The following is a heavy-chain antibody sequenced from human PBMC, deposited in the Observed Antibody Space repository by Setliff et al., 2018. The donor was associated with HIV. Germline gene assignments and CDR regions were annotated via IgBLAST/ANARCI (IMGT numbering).Heavy chain of an antibody. Sequence: SETLSLTCTISGVYISNYHWGWIRQPPGRGLEWIGSIHTTGSPKNNPSLQSRVSISIDMAKSLLSLELSSVTAADTAVYYCARLLEGPDYSSDFRYFDWFPDVGGQGALVTVS. J-gene: IGHJ4*02. CDR1: GVYISNYH. CDR2: IHTTGSP. CDR3: ARLLEGPDYSSDFRYFDWFPDV. D-gene: IGHD3-9*01. V-gene: IGHV4-4*08.